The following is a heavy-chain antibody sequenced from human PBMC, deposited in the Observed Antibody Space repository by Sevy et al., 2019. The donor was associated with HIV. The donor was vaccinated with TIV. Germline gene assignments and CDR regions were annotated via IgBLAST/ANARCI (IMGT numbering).Heavy chain of an antibody. CDR2: INPDSGGP. V-gene: IGHV1-2*02. CDR3: VRDDRDGYFEY. J-gene: IGHJ4*02. CDR1: GYTFTGYY. Sequence: ASVKVSCKASGYTFTGYYMHWVRQAPGQGLQWMGWINPDSGGPNYAPKFQGRVTLTRDTSISTAYMELSRLISDDTAVYYCVRDDRDGYFEYWGQGTLVTVSS.